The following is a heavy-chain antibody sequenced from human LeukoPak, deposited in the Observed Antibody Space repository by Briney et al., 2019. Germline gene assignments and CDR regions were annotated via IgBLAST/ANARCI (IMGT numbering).Heavy chain of an antibody. D-gene: IGHD3-16*01. J-gene: IGHJ6*02. V-gene: IGHV5-51*01. Sequence: HGESLRISCKGSGYNFTNYWIVWVRQMPGKGLEWMGIIYPGDSDATYSPSFQGQVTISADKSISTAYLQWSSLKASNTAMFYCATRSYDSYATDVWGQGTTVTVSS. CDR1: GYNFTNYW. CDR2: IYPGDSDA. CDR3: ATRSYDSYATDV.